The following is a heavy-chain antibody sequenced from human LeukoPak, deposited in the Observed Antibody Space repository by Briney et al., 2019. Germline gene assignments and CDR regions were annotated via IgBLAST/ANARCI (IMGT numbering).Heavy chain of an antibody. J-gene: IGHJ4*02. CDR1: GGTFSSYA. CDR3: ARDSRATAVDY. Sequence: GASVKVSCKASGGTFSSYAISWVRQAPGQGLEWMGRIIPILGIANYAQKLQGRVTMTTDTSTSTAYMELRSLRSDDTAVYYCARDSRATAVDYWGQGTLVTVSS. CDR2: IIPILGIA. V-gene: IGHV1-69*04. D-gene: IGHD5-12*01.